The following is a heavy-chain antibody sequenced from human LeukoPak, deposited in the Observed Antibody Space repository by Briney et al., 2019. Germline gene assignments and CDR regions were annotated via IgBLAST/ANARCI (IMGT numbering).Heavy chain of an antibody. V-gene: IGHV4-4*07. CDR2: IYTSGST. Sequence: PSETLSLTCTVSGGSISSYYWTWIRQPAGKGLEWIGRIYTSGSTGYNPSLKSRVTMSVDTSKNQFSLNLSSVTAADTAVYYCARVDLRAAFFDYWGQGTLVTVSS. CDR1: GGSISSYY. J-gene: IGHJ4*02. D-gene: IGHD2-15*01. CDR3: ARVDLRAAFFDY.